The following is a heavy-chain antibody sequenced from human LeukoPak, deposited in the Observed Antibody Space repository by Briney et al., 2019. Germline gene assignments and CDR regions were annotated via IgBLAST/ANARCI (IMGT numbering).Heavy chain of an antibody. CDR3: ARDRLAAAGGGG. J-gene: IGHJ4*02. Sequence: ASVKVCCKASGYTFTYYYMDWVRQAPGQGLDWMGWINPNTGGTNYAQKFQGRVTMTRDTSISTAYMELTSLRSDETAVYYCARDRLAAAGGGGWGQGTLVTVSS. CDR1: GYTFTYYY. V-gene: IGHV1-2*02. D-gene: IGHD6-13*01. CDR2: INPNTGGT.